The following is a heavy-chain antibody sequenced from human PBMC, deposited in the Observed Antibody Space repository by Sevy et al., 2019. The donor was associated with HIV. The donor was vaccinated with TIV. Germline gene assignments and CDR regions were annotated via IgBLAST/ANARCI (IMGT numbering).Heavy chain of an antibody. V-gene: IGHV1-2*06. D-gene: IGHD4-17*01. Sequence: ASVKVSCKASGYTFTGYYMHWVRQAPGQGLEWMGRINPNGGGTNYAQKFQGRVTMTRDTSISTAYMELSRLRSDDTAVYYCATLDYGGNSGGWFDPWGQGTLVTVSS. CDR2: INPNGGGT. J-gene: IGHJ5*02. CDR1: GYTFTGYY. CDR3: ATLDYGGNSGGWFDP.